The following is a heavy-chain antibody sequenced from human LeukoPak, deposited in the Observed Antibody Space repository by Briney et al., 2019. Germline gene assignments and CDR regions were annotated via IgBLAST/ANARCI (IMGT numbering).Heavy chain of an antibody. Sequence: PSETLSLTCTVSGGSISSYYWSWIRQPPGKGLEWIGYIYYSGSTNYNPSLKSRVTISVDTSKNQFSLKLSSVTAADTAVHYCARVSMTTVMGGWFDPWGQGTLVTVSS. V-gene: IGHV4-59*01. CDR1: GGSISSYY. CDR2: IYYSGST. CDR3: ARVSMTTVMGGWFDP. J-gene: IGHJ5*02. D-gene: IGHD4-11*01.